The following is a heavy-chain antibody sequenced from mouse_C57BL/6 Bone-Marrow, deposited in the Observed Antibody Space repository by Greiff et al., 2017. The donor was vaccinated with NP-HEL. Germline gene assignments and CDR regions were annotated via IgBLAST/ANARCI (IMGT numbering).Heavy chain of an antibody. CDR2: INPNNGGT. CDR1: GYTFTDYY. J-gene: IGHJ2*01. Sequence: EVQLQQSGPELVKPGASVKISCKASGYTFTDYYMNWVKQSHGKSLEWIGDINPNNGGTSYNQKFKGKATLTVDKSSSTAYMELRSLTSEDSAVYYCASRRYYWGQGTTLKSPQ. CDR3: ASRRYY. V-gene: IGHV1-26*01.